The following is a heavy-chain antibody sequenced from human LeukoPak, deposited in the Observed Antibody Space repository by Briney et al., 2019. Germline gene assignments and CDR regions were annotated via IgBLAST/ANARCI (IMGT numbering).Heavy chain of an antibody. CDR1: GGSISGSSYY. Sequence: SETLSLTCTVSGGSISGSSYYWVWIRLPPGKGLEWIGRIYYTGSTYYNPSLKSRVTISVDTSKNQFSLNLTSVTAADTAVYYCARQNPLNWFDPWGQGTLVTVSS. CDR3: ARQNPLNWFDP. CDR2: IYYTGST. V-gene: IGHV4-39*01. J-gene: IGHJ5*02.